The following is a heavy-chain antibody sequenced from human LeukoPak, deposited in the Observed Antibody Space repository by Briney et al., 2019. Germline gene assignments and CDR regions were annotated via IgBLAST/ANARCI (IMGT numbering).Heavy chain of an antibody. J-gene: IGHJ4*02. CDR1: GFTFKKYW. Sequence: PGESLRLSCAASGFTFKKYWMNWVRQVPGKGLECLANIKEDGSETYYADSVKGRFTISRDNSKNTLYLQMNSLRAEDTAVYYCVLRPGHTIPLKYWGQGTLVTVSS. CDR3: VLRPGHTIPLKY. V-gene: IGHV3-7*01. CDR2: IKEDGSET. D-gene: IGHD3-3*01.